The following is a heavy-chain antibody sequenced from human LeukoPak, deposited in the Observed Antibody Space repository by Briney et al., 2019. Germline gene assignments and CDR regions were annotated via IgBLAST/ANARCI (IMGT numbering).Heavy chain of an antibody. CDR3: VVVVEPPDSDGFDV. D-gene: IGHD1-14*01. J-gene: IGHJ3*01. V-gene: IGHV3-74*01. CDR1: GLTFGNSW. CDR2: INADGSTA. Sequence: PGGSLRLSCAASGLTFGNSWVHWVRQAPGEGLVWVSLINADGSTATYADSVKGRFTISRDNARNTLSLQMNSLTIEDTAVYYCVVVVEPPDSDGFDVWGQGTMITVSS.